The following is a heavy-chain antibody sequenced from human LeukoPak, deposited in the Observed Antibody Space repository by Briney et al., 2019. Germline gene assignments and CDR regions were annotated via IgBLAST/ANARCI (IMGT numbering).Heavy chain of an antibody. CDR2: IYTSGST. V-gene: IGHV4-4*09. CDR1: GGSISSYY. J-gene: IGHJ4*02. CDR3: ARQGLTHYFDY. D-gene: IGHD6-19*01. Sequence: PSETLSLTCTVSGGSISSYYWSWIRQPPGKGLEWIGYIYTSGSTNYNPSLKSRVTISVDTSKNQFSLKLSSVTAADTAVYYCARQGLTHYFDYWGQGTLVTVTS.